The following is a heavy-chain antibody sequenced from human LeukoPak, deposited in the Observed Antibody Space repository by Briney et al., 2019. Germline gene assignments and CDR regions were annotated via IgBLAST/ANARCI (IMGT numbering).Heavy chain of an antibody. CDR1: GFAFSTYG. D-gene: IGHD3-9*01. CDR2: IVGSGGTT. Sequence: GGTLRLSCAASGFAFSTYGMDWVRQAPGKGLEWVSGIVGSGGTTYYADSVKGRFAISRDNSKNALYLQMNSLRAEDTAVYYCGRDLDWGAFDHWGQGTLVTVSS. V-gene: IGHV3-23*01. J-gene: IGHJ4*02. CDR3: GRDLDWGAFDH.